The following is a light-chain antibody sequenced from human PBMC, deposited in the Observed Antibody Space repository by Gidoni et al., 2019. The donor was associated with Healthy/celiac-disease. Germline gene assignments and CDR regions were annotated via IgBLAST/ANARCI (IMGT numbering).Light chain of an antibody. CDR1: QSVSSS. Sequence: EIVMTQSPATLSVSPGERATLSCRASQSVSSSLAWYQQKPGQAPRLLIYGASTRATGIPARFSGSGSGTEFTLTISSLQSEDFAVYYCQQYNNWPSITFGQXTRLEIK. J-gene: IGKJ5*01. CDR2: GAS. V-gene: IGKV3-15*01. CDR3: QQYNNWPSIT.